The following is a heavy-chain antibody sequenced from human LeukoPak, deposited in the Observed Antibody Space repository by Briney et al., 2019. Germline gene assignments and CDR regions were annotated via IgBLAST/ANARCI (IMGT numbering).Heavy chain of an antibody. J-gene: IGHJ6*02. CDR1: GGSISSYY. V-gene: IGHV4-4*07. Sequence: SETLSLTCTVSGGSISSYYWSWIRQPAGKGLEWIGGIYTSGSTNYNPSLKSRVTMSVDTSKNQFSLKLSSVTAADTAVYYCARDRYSSGWKMDYYYGMDVWGQGTTVTVSS. CDR2: IYTSGST. CDR3: ARDRYSSGWKMDYYYGMDV. D-gene: IGHD6-19*01.